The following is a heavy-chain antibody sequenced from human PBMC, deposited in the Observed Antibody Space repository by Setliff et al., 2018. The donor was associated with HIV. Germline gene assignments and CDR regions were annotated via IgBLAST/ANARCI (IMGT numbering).Heavy chain of an antibody. CDR2: IYFSGST. J-gene: IGHJ6*02. CDR3: ARDWAAPYYYGMDV. Sequence: SETLSLTCTVSGDSVTSDSYYWSWIRQPAGKTLEWTGRIYFSGSTNYNPSLKSRVTISIDTSKNQLSLKLSSVTAADTAVYYCARDWAAPYYYGMDVWGPGTTVTVSS. CDR1: GDSVTSDSYY. V-gene: IGHV4-61*02. D-gene: IGHD3-16*01.